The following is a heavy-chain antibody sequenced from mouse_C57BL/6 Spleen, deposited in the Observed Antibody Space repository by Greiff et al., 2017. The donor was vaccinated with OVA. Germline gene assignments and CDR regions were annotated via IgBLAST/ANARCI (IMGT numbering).Heavy chain of an antibody. V-gene: IGHV5-4*01. CDR3: ARDERGNYFDC. J-gene: IGHJ2*01. CDR2: ISDGGSYT. CDR1: GFTFSSYA. Sequence: EVQLVESGGGLVKPGGSLKLSCAASGFTFSSYAMSWVRQTPEKRLEWVATISDGGSYTYYPDNVKGRFTISRDNAKNDLYLQMSHLKSEDTAMYYCARDERGNYFDCWGQGTTLTVAS.